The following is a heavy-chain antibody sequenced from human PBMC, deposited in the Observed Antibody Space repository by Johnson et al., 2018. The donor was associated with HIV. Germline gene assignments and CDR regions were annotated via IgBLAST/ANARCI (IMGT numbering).Heavy chain of an antibody. D-gene: IGHD2-21*01. Sequence: QVQLVESGGGLVKPGGSLRLSCAASGFSFSDYYMSWIRQAPGKGLEWVSSISSSGSTIYYADPVKGRFSISRDNAKNTLFLQMNSLRAEDTAMYFCARGGPFHAFDIWGHGTTVTVSS. CDR1: GFSFSDYY. CDR2: ISSSGSTI. J-gene: IGHJ3*02. V-gene: IGHV3-11*04. CDR3: ARGGPFHAFDI.